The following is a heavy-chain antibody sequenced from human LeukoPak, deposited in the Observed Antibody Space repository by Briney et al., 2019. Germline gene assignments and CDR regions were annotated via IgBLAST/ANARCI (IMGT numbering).Heavy chain of an antibody. CDR1: GGTFSSYA. Sequence: SVKVSCKASGGTFSSYAISWVRQAPGQGLEWMGGIIPFFGIANYAKKFQGRVTITADESTSTAYMELNRLTTDDTAMYYCARGDYGRADPWGQGSLVTVSS. J-gene: IGHJ5*02. CDR2: IIPFFGIA. D-gene: IGHD4-17*01. CDR3: ARGDYGRADP. V-gene: IGHV1-69*13.